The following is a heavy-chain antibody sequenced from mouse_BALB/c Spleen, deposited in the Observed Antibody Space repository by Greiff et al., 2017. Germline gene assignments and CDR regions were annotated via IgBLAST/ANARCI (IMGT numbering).Heavy chain of an antibody. D-gene: IGHD2-3*01. J-gene: IGHJ3*01. V-gene: IGHV1-9*01. Sequence: QVQLKQSGAELMKPGASVKISCKATGYTFSSYWIEWVKQRPGHGLEWIGEILPGSGSTNYNEKFKGKATFTADTSSNTAYMQLSSLTSEDSAVYYCARFFDGYYTWFAYWGQGTLVTVSA. CDR2: ILPGSGST. CDR1: GYTFSSYW. CDR3: ARFFDGYYTWFAY.